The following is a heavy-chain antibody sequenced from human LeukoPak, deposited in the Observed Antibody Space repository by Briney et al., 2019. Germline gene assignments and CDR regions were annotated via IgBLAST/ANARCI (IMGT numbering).Heavy chain of an antibody. CDR2: IIPIFGTA. CDR1: GGTFSSYA. J-gene: IGHJ4*02. Sequence: SVKLSCKASGGTFSSYAISWVRQAPGQGLEWMGRIIPIFGTANYAQKFQGRVTITTDESTSTAYMELSSLRSEDTAVYYCASYDSRGYYPHYDYWGQGTLVTVSS. V-gene: IGHV1-69*05. D-gene: IGHD3-22*01. CDR3: ASYDSRGYYPHYDY.